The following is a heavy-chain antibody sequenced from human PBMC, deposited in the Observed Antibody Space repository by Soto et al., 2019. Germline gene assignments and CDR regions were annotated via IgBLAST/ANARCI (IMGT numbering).Heavy chain of an antibody. CDR3: ARMELGGWYGPNEY. Sequence: ASVKVSCKASGYTFTSYGISWVRQAPGQGLEWMGWISAYNGNTNYAQKLQGRVTMTTDTSTSTAYMELRSLRSDDTAVYYCARMELGGWYGPNEYWGQGTLVTVSS. J-gene: IGHJ4*02. CDR2: ISAYNGNT. CDR1: GYTFTSYG. D-gene: IGHD6-19*01. V-gene: IGHV1-18*01.